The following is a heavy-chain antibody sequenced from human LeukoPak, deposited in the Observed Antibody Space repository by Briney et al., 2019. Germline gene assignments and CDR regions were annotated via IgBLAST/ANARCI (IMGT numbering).Heavy chain of an antibody. D-gene: IGHD6-19*01. CDR3: ARDVVAGRDY. CDR2: IYTSGNT. CDR1: GGSISGYY. J-gene: IGHJ4*02. V-gene: IGHV4-4*07. Sequence: PSETLSLTCTVSGGSISGYYWSWIRQPAGKGLEWIGRIYTSGNTNYNPSLKSRVTMSVDTSKSQFSLELSSVTAADTAVYFCARDVVAGRDYWGQGTLVTVSS.